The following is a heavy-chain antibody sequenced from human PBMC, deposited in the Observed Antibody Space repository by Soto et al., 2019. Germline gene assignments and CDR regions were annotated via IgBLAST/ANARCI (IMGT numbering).Heavy chain of an antibody. D-gene: IGHD3-10*01. J-gene: IGHJ4*02. V-gene: IGHV4-30-2*01. CDR3: ARVYMVQGTIIRYFDY. CDR2: IYQSGSA. CDR1: GGSITSVGYS. Sequence: SETLSLTCAVSGGSITSVGYSWSWIRQAPGKGLEWLGYIYQSGSAYYNPSLKSRVTISIDKSKNQFSLKLSSVTAADTAVFFCARVYMVQGTIIRYFDYWGQGTLVTVSS.